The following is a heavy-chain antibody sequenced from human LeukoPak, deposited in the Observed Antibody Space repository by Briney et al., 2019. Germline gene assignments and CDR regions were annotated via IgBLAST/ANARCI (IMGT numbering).Heavy chain of an antibody. CDR3: AVIAAADDFDY. Sequence: SVKVSCKASGYTFTSYDISWVRQAPGQGLEWMGGIIPIFGTANYAQKFQGRVTITADESTSTAYMELSSLRSEDTAVYYCAVIAAADDFDYWGQGTLVTVSS. J-gene: IGHJ4*02. V-gene: IGHV1-69*13. D-gene: IGHD6-13*01. CDR2: IIPIFGTA. CDR1: GYTFTSYD.